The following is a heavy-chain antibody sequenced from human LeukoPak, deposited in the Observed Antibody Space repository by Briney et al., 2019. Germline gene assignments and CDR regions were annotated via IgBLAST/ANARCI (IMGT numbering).Heavy chain of an antibody. CDR1: GGSISRGGYY. J-gene: IGHJ3*02. V-gene: IGHV4-31*03. D-gene: IGHD5-24*01. CDR2: IYYSGST. CDR3: ARERRGAFDI. Sequence: SETLSLTCTVSGGSISRGGYYWSWIRQHPGKGLEWIGYIYYSGSTYYNPSLKSRVTISVDTSKNQFSLKLSSVTAADTAVYYCARERRGAFDIWGQGTMVTVSS.